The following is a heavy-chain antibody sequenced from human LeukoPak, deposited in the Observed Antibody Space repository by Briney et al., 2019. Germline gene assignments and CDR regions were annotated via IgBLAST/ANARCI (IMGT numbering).Heavy chain of an antibody. Sequence: GGSLRLSCAASGFTFSSYAMSWVRKAPGKGLEWDSAISGSGGSTYYADSVNGRFTISRDNSKNTLYLQMNSLRAEDTAVYYCAKDPGGGYSCYDSDYWGQGTLVTVSS. CDR3: AKDPGGGYSCYDSDY. J-gene: IGHJ4*02. D-gene: IGHD5-12*01. CDR2: ISGSGGST. CDR1: GFTFSSYA. V-gene: IGHV3-23*01.